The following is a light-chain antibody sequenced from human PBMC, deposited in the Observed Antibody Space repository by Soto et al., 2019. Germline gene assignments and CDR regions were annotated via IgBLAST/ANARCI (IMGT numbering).Light chain of an antibody. V-gene: IGKV3-20*01. J-gene: IGKJ5*01. CDR3: HQYGISPRT. Sequence: EIVLTQSPGTLSLSPGESATLSCRASQSVSNSFLAWYQQKPDQAPRLLIYGASRRATGIPDRFSGSGSGTNFALTISGLEPEDFAVYYCHQYGISPRTFGQGTRLEIK. CDR2: GAS. CDR1: QSVSNSF.